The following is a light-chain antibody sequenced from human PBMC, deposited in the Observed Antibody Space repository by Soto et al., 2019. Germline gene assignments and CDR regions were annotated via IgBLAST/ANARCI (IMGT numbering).Light chain of an antibody. V-gene: IGLV2-14*03. Sequence: QSPLTQPASVSGSPGQSITISCTGTSSDIGGYNYVSWYQQHPGKAPKLILYDVSNRPSGVSNRFSGSKSGNTASLAISGLQAEDEADYYCSSYTSSKSLVFGGGTKLTVL. CDR3: SSYTSSKSLV. CDR1: SSDIGGYNY. CDR2: DVS. J-gene: IGLJ2*01.